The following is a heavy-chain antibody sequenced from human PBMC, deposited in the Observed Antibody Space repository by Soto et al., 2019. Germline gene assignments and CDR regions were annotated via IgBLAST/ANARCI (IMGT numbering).Heavy chain of an antibody. CDR3: AGSDGRY. CDR2: IYYSGST. CDR1: GGSISSYY. V-gene: IGHV4-59*01. J-gene: IGHJ4*02. Sequence: QVQLQESGPGLVKPSETLSLTCTVSGGSISSYYWSWIRQPPGKGLEWIGYIYYSGSTNYNPSLKRRVTISVDTSKNQFSLKLSSVTAADTAVYYCAGSDGRYWGQGTLVTVSS.